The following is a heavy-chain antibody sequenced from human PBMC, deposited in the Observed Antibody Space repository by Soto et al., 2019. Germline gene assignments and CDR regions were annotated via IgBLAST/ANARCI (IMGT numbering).Heavy chain of an antibody. D-gene: IGHD6-19*01. Sequence: SETLSLTCDVSGASITTYYWSWIRQAPGKGLEWIGNVYHTGSTDYNSSLRSRVTISVDTSKNQFSLSMNSVTAADTAVYYCARRLFGSGWTLDSWGQGALVTVSS. CDR2: VYHTGST. CDR3: ARRLFGSGWTLDS. V-gene: IGHV4-59*13. CDR1: GASITTYY. J-gene: IGHJ4*02.